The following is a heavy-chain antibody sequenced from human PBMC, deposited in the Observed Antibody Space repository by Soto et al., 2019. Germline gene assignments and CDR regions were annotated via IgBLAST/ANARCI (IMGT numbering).Heavy chain of an antibody. Sequence: QVQLQESGPGLVKPSQTLSLTCTVSGGSISSGGYYWSWIRQHPGKGLEWLGHIYYSGGTYYNPSLESRVTISVDMSKSQFSLRLSSVTAADTAVYYCAGYGDYAGGDFWGQGTTVIVSS. J-gene: IGHJ3*01. D-gene: IGHD4-17*01. CDR2: IYYSGGT. CDR3: AGYGDYAGGDF. V-gene: IGHV4-31*03. CDR1: GGSISSGGYY.